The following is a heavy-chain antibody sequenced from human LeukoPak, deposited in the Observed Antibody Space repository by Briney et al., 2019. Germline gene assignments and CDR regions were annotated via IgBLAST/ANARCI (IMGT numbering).Heavy chain of an antibody. D-gene: IGHD3-16*01. J-gene: IGHJ6*02. Sequence: KSGGSLRLSCAASGFTFKTYTMHWVRQAPGMGLGWVSSISSSSSYIFYADSVKGRFTISRDNAKNSLYLQMSSLRAEDAAVYYCAREGGYQYYYAMDVWGQGTTVTVSS. V-gene: IGHV3-21*01. CDR2: ISSSSSYI. CDR1: GFTFKTYT. CDR3: AREGGYQYYYAMDV.